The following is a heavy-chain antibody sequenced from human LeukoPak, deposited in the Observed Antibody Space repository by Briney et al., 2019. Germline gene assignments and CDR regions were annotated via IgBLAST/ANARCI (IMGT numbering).Heavy chain of an antibody. D-gene: IGHD3-16*01. V-gene: IGHV1-8*01. CDR1: GYTFSSYD. J-gene: IGHJ4*02. CDR2: MNPNSGNT. CDR3: ARVGIEDAGIGGRLGFGY. Sequence: ASVKVSCKASGYTFSSYDITWVRQATGQGLECMGWMNPNSGNTGYPQNFQGRVTMTRNTSINTAYMELSSLTSEDTAVYYCARVGIEDAGIGGRLGFGYWGQGTLVTVS.